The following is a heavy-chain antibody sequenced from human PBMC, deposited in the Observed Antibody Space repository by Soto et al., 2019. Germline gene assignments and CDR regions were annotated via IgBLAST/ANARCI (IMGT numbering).Heavy chain of an antibody. V-gene: IGHV3-30-3*01. D-gene: IGHD2-15*01. CDR3: ARGGWGYCSGGSCYYPFDY. J-gene: IGHJ4*02. CDR2: ISYDGSNK. CDR1: GFTFSSYA. Sequence: QVQLVESGGGVVQPGRSLRLSCAASGFTFSSYAMHWVRQAPGKGLEWVAVISYDGSNKYYADSVKGRFTISRDNSKNTLYLQMNSLRADDTAVYYCARGGWGYCSGGSCYYPFDYWGQGTLVTVSS.